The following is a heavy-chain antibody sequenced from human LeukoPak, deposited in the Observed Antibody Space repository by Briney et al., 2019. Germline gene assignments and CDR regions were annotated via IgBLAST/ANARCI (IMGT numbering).Heavy chain of an antibody. D-gene: IGHD3-10*01. CDR2: FDPEDGER. J-gene: IGHJ4*02. CDR1: GYTLTELS. Sequence: GASVKVSCKVSGYTLTELSMHWVRQAPGKGLEWMGGFDPEDGERIHAQKFQGRVTMTEDTSTDTAYMELSSLRSEDTAVYYCATGPVRLGFGELLSRDYWGQGTLVTVSS. CDR3: ATGPVRLGFGELLSRDY. V-gene: IGHV1-24*01.